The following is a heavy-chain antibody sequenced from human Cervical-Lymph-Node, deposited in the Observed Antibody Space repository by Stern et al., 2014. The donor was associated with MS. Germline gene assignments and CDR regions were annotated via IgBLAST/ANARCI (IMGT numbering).Heavy chain of an antibody. CDR2: IYPGDPDP. CDR1: GYSFTSYW. V-gene: IGHV5-51*01. CDR3: ARLPGGYGAPLDY. Sequence: EVQLVESGAEVKKPGESLKISCKGSGYSFTSYWIGWVRQMPGKGLAWMGIIYPGDPDPRSSPSFQGQVTISTTKSISTPYLQWSSLKASDTAMYYFARLPGGYGAPLDYLGQGTLVTVSS. D-gene: IGHD4-17*01. J-gene: IGHJ4*02.